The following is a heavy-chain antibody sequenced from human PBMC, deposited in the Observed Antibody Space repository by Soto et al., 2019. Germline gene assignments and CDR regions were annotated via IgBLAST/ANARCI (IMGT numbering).Heavy chain of an antibody. CDR3: AGDKIVATKIGDYYYGMDV. J-gene: IGHJ6*02. Sequence: SETLSLTCTVSGGSISSGDYYWSWIRQPPGKGLEWIGYIYYSGSTYYNPSLKSRVTISVDTSKNQFSLKLSSVTAADTAVYYCAGDKIVATKIGDYYYGMDVWGQGTTVTV. V-gene: IGHV4-30-4*01. CDR1: GGSISSGDYY. D-gene: IGHD5-12*01. CDR2: IYYSGST.